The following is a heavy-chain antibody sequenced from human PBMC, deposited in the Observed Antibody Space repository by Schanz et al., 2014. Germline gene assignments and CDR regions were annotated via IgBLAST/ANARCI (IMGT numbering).Heavy chain of an antibody. CDR3: AMGGYQLHQ. CDR1: GFTFSNHG. J-gene: IGHJ4*02. Sequence: QVQLVESGGGVVQPGRSLRLSCAASGFTFSNHGMHWVRQSPGKGLEWVALIWYDGSNEYYADSVKGRFTISRDNPKKTLYLQMNSLRVEDTAVYYCAMGGYQLHQWGQGTLVTVSS. V-gene: IGHV3-33*01. CDR2: IWYDGSNE. D-gene: IGHD2-2*01.